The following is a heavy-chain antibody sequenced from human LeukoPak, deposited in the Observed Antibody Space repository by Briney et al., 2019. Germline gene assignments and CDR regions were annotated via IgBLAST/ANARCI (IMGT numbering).Heavy chain of an antibody. CDR2: ISAYNGNT. CDR3: ARELHCGGDCSGDY. J-gene: IGHJ4*02. V-gene: IGHV1-18*01. Sequence: ASVKVSCKASGYTFTTFGISWVRQAPGQGLEWMGWISAYNGNTDYAQKFQGRANMTTDTSTRTAYMELRSLRSDDTAVYYCARELHCGGDCSGDYWGQGTLVTVSS. CDR1: GYTFTTFG. D-gene: IGHD2-21*02.